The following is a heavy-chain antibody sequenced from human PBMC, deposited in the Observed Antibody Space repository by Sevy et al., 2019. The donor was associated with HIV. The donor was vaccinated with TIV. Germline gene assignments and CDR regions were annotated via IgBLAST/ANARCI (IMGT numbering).Heavy chain of an antibody. CDR3: ARDRPFAISTGTTGTTVFGYYAMDV. V-gene: IGHV3-21*01. Sequence: GGSLRLSCAASGFTFSSYSMNWVRQAPGKGLEWVSSISSSSSYIYYADSVKGRFTISRDNAKNSLYLQMNSLRAEDTTVYYCARDRPFAISTGTTGTTVFGYYAMDVWGQGTTVTVSS. D-gene: IGHD1-1*01. CDR1: GFTFSSYS. J-gene: IGHJ6*02. CDR2: ISSSSSYI.